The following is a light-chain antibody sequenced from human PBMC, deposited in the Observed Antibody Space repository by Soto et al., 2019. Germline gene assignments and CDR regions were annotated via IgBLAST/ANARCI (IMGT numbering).Light chain of an antibody. CDR3: QQYGSSPPWT. CDR2: GAS. J-gene: IGKJ1*01. V-gene: IGKV3-20*01. Sequence: EIVLTQSPGTLSLSPGERATLTCRASQSVSSSYLAWYQQKPGQAPRLLIYGASSRATGIPDRFSGSGSGTDFTLTISRLGPEDFAVYYCQQYGSSPPWTFGHGTKVEIK. CDR1: QSVSSSY.